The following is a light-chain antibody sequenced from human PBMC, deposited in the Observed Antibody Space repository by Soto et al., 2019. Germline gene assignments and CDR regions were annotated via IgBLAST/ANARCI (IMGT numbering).Light chain of an antibody. V-gene: IGKV1-33*01. CDR3: QQYHNLPRT. CDR2: DAS. J-gene: IGKJ1*01. Sequence: DIQMTQSPSSLSASVGDRVTITCQASQDINNFVNWYQQKPGKAPKFLIFDASILETGVPSRFRGSGSGTDFTFTINSLQPEDIATYYCQQYHNLPRTFGQGTKVDIK. CDR1: QDINNF.